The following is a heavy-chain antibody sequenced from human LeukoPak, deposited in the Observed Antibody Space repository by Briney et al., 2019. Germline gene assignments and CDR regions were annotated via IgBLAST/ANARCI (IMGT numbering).Heavy chain of an antibody. D-gene: IGHD6-19*01. Sequence: GGSLRLSCAASDFTVSSNYMSWVRQAPGKGLEWVSVIYSGGDTYYTDSVKGRFTISRDNSKNMIYLEMTSLKAEDTAVYYCAKERNLEIAVAGTIFDYWGQGTLVTVSS. CDR1: DFTVSSNY. CDR3: AKERNLEIAVAGTIFDY. V-gene: IGHV3-66*01. J-gene: IGHJ4*02. CDR2: IYSGGDT.